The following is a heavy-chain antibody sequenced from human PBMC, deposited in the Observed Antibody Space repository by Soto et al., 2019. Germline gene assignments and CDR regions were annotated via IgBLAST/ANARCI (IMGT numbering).Heavy chain of an antibody. J-gene: IGHJ4*02. D-gene: IGHD4-17*01. CDR2: ISYDGSNK. CDR3: AKSSPYGDYYFDY. CDR1: GFTFSSYG. Sequence: GGSLRLSCAASGFTFSSYGMHWVRQAPGKGLEWVAVISYDGSNKYYADSVKGRFTISRDNSKNTLYLQMNSLRAEDTAVYYCAKSSPYGDYYFDYWGQGTLVTVSS. V-gene: IGHV3-30*18.